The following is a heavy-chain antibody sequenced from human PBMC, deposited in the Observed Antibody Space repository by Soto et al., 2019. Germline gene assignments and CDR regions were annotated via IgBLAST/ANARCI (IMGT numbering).Heavy chain of an antibody. CDR3: ARGGSLYYYYGIDV. CDR1: GFSITNNY. D-gene: IGHD3-16*01. CDR2: IDSGDDT. Sequence: EVQLVESGGDLIQPGGSLRLSCAASGFSITNNYMTWVRQAPGKGLEWVSLIDSGDDTYYADSVKGRFTLSRDISKNILYLQMNSLRAEDTAVYNCARGGSLYYYYGIDVWGQGTTVTVSS. J-gene: IGHJ6*02. V-gene: IGHV3-53*01.